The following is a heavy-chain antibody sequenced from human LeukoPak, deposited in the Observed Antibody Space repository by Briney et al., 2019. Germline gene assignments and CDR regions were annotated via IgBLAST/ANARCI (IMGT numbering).Heavy chain of an antibody. V-gene: IGHV4-31*03. Sequence: PSQTLSLTCTVSGGSISSGGYYWSWIRQHPGKGLEWIGYIYYSGSTYYNPSLKSRVTISVDTSKNQFSLKLSSVTAADTAVYYCARDGGYSYGYGDAFDIWDQGTMVTVSS. CDR1: GGSISSGGYY. CDR2: IYYSGST. CDR3: ARDGGYSYGYGDAFDI. D-gene: IGHD5-18*01. J-gene: IGHJ3*02.